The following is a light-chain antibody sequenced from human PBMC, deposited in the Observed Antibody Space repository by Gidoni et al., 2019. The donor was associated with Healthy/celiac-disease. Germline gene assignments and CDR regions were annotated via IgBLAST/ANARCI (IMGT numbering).Light chain of an antibody. CDR2: EVS. CDR1: SSDVGGYNY. J-gene: IGLJ2*01. V-gene: IGLV2-14*01. Sequence: QSALTQPASVSGSPGQSITISCTGTSSDVGGYNYGSWYQQHPGKAPKLMIYEVSNRPSGVSHRFSGSTSGNTSSLTISGLQAEDEADYYCSSSTSSSTRVFGGGTKLTVL. CDR3: SSSTSSSTRV.